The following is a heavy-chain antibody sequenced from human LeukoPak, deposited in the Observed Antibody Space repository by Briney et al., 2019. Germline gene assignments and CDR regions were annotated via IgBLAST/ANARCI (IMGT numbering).Heavy chain of an antibody. V-gene: IGHV3-23*01. CDR1: GFTFPNYA. CDR2: ILVSGGNT. J-gene: IGHJ3*01. CDR3: AKAPSRAYLFQPFDV. Sequence: GGSLRLSCAASGFTFPNYAMSWVRQAPAEGLEWVSTILVSGGNTYYADSVKGRFTISRDNSKNTLYLQMNGLRAEDTAVYYCAKAPSRAYLFQPFDVWGQGTMVTVSA. D-gene: IGHD2/OR15-2a*01.